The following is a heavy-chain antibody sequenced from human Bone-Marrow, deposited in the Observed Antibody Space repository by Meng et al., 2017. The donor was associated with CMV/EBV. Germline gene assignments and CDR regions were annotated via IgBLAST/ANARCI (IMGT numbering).Heavy chain of an antibody. D-gene: IGHD6-13*01. V-gene: IGHV3-9*01. CDR1: GFTFDDYA. CDR2: ISWNSGSI. Sequence: SLKISCAASGFTFDDYAMHWVRQAPGKGLEWVSGISWNSGSIGYAGSVKGRFTISRDNAKNSLYLQMNSLRAEDTALYYCAKEYVPYRQQLAQGWFDPWGQGTLVPVSS. CDR3: AKEYVPYRQQLAQGWFDP. J-gene: IGHJ5*02.